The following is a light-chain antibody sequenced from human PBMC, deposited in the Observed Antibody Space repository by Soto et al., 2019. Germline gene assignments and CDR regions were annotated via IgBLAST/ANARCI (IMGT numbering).Light chain of an antibody. CDR2: GVS. Sequence: EIVMTQSPVTLSVSPGERATLSCRASQSVSGNLAWYQQKPGQAPRLLIYGVSARATGIPARFSGSGFGTEFTLTISSLQSEGFALYYCQQYNCWPETFGQGTKADIK. CDR3: QQYNCWPET. V-gene: IGKV3-15*01. J-gene: IGKJ1*01. CDR1: QSVSGN.